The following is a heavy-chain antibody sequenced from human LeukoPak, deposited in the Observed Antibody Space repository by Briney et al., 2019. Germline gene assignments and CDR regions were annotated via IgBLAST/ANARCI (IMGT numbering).Heavy chain of an antibody. Sequence: SETLSLTCTVSGGSISSYYWSWIRQPPGKGLEWIGYIYYSGSTNYNPSLKSRVTISVDTSKNQFSLKLSSVTAADTAVYYCARDQHGIFGVAPFGWFDPWGQGTLVTVSS. CDR3: ARDQHGIFGVAPFGWFDP. J-gene: IGHJ5*02. D-gene: IGHD3-3*01. CDR1: GGSISSYY. V-gene: IGHV4-59*12. CDR2: IYYSGST.